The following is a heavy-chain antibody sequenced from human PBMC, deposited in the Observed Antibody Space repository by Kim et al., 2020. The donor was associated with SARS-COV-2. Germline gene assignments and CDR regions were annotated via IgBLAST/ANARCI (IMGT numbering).Heavy chain of an antibody. CDR3: AKDIRGVIVSYFQH. J-gene: IGHJ1*01. V-gene: IGHV3-23*01. D-gene: IGHD3-16*02. Sequence: ADSVKGLFTISRDNSKTTLYLQMNSLRAEDTAVYYCAKDIRGVIVSYFQHWGQGTLVTVSS.